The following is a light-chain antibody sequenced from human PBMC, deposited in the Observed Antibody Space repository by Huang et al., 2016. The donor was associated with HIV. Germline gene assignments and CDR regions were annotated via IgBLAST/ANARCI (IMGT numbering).Light chain of an antibody. CDR1: QDISNY. J-gene: IGKJ4*01. V-gene: IGKV1-33*01. CDR3: QQNDNLPPT. CDR2: DAS. Sequence: DIQMTQSPSSLSVSVGDRVTITCQTSQDISNYLNWYQQKPGKAPKLLIYDASNVETGVPSRFSGSGSGTDFTFTISSLQPEDIATYYCQQNDNLPPTFGGGTKVEIK.